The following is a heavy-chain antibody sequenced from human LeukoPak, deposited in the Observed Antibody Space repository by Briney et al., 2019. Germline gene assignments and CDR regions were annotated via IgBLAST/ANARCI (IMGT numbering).Heavy chain of an antibody. CDR1: GFTLSTAS. CDR2: IDRSGHTI. CDR3: ARAGGGSSYGDY. J-gene: IGHJ4*02. D-gene: IGHD5-12*01. Sequence: GGSLRLSCVAPGFTLSTASMNWVRQAPGTGLEWISYIDRSGHTIYYADSVKGRFTISRDNAKNSLYLQMNSLRAEDTAVYYCARAGGGSSYGDYWGQGTLVTVSS. V-gene: IGHV3-48*04.